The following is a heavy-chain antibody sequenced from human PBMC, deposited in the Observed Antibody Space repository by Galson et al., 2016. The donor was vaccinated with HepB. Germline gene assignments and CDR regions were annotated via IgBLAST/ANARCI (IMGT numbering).Heavy chain of an antibody. CDR3: ARDRYYDFWTPYYYYGMDV. Sequence: SVKVSCKASGYTFTSYGVSWVRQAPGQGLEWMGWISAYNGNTNYAQKLQGRVTMTTDTSTSTAYMELRSLRSDDTAVYYCARDRYYDFWTPYYYYGMDVWGQGTTVTVSS. J-gene: IGHJ6*02. CDR2: ISAYNGNT. D-gene: IGHD3-3*01. V-gene: IGHV1-18*01. CDR1: GYTFTSYG.